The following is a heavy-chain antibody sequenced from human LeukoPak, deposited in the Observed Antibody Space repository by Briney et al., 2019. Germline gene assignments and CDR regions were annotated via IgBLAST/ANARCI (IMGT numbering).Heavy chain of an antibody. D-gene: IGHD5-12*01. CDR3: ARPRGYSGYDLSL. J-gene: IGHJ4*02. V-gene: IGHV5-51*01. CDR2: IYPGDSDT. Sequence: GASLKISCKGSGYSFTSYWIGWGRRMPGKGLEWMVIIYPGDSDTRYSPSFQGQVTISADKSISTAYLQWSSLKASDTAMYYCARPRGYSGYDLSLWGQGTLVTVSS. CDR1: GYSFTSYW.